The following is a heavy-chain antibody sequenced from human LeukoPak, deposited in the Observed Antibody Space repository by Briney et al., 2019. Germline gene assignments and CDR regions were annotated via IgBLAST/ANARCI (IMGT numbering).Heavy chain of an antibody. V-gene: IGHV1-2*02. CDR3: ARNFMVRGVTPSTYYYYMDV. D-gene: IGHD3-10*01. CDR2: INPNSGGT. Sequence: ASVKVSCKASGYTFTGYYMRWVRQAPGQGLEWMGWINPNSGGTNYAQKFQGRVTMTRDTSISTAYMELSRLRSDDTAVYYCARNFMVRGVTPSTYYYYMDVWGKGTTVTISS. J-gene: IGHJ6*03. CDR1: GYTFTGYY.